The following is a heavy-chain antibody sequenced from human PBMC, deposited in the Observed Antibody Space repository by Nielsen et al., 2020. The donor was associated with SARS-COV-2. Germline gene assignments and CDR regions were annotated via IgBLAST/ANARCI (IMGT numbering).Heavy chain of an antibody. CDR2: INAGNGNT. Sequence: ASVKVSCKASGYTFTSYAMHWVRQAPGQRLEWMGWINAGNGNTKYSQKFQGRVTITRDTSASTAYMELSSLRSEDTAVYYCARDEGYCSGGSCCGFDPWGQGTLVTVSS. CDR1: GYTFTSYA. V-gene: IGHV1-3*01. D-gene: IGHD2-15*01. J-gene: IGHJ5*02. CDR3: ARDEGYCSGGSCCGFDP.